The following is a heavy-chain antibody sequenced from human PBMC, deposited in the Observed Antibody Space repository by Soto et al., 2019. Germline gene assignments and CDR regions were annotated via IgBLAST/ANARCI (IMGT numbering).Heavy chain of an antibody. CDR2: IKFDGSEK. CDR1: GFTFSDYW. D-gene: IGHD2-2*01. J-gene: IGHJ4*02. Sequence: VGSLRLSCEASGFTFSDYWMSWVRQAPGKGPEWVANIKFDGSEKQYVDSVRGRFTISRDNSRNSLFLQMNSLRAGDTAVYYCVKDGGYCSSSTCYSPRNHYFDSWGQGTLVTVSS. V-gene: IGHV3-7*03. CDR3: VKDGGYCSSSTCYSPRNHYFDS.